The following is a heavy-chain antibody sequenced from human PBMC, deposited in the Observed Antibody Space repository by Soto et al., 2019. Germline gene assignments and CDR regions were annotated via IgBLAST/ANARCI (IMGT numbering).Heavy chain of an antibody. Sequence: PSETLSLTCAVYGGSFSGYYWSWIRQPPGKGLEWIGEINHSGSTNYNPSLKSRVTISVDTSKNQFSLKLSSVTAADTAVYYCARALPFTIFGVTPRRWFDPWGQGTLVTVSS. V-gene: IGHV4-34*01. J-gene: IGHJ5*02. CDR3: ARALPFTIFGVTPRRWFDP. CDR1: GGSFSGYY. CDR2: INHSGST. D-gene: IGHD3-3*01.